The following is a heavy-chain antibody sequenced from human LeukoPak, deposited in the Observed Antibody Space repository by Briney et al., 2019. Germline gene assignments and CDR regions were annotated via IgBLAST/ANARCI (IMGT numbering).Heavy chain of an antibody. CDR1: GFTFSHYG. V-gene: IGHV3-30*01. Sequence: GRSLRLSCAASGFTFSHYGLHWVRQAPGKGLEWVALISHDGRDKYYADSVKGRFLISRDNSKNMLYLEMNSLTIEDTTVYYCARNSDYYDYSPQSLWGQGTLVTVSS. CDR2: ISHDGRDK. J-gene: IGHJ4*02. D-gene: IGHD3-22*01. CDR3: ARNSDYYDYSPQSL.